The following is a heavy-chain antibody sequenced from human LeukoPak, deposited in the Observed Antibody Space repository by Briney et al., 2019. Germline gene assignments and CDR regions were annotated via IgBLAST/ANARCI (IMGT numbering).Heavy chain of an antibody. CDR2: IYYSGST. D-gene: IGHD1-26*01. CDR3: ASIVGDY. CDR1: GGSISSSSYY. J-gene: IGHJ4*02. Sequence: TSETLSLTCTVSGGSISSSSYYWGWIRQPPGKGLEWIGYIYYSGSTNYNPSLKSRVTISVDTSKNQFSLKLSSVTAADTAVYYCASIVGDYWGQGTLVTVSS. V-gene: IGHV4-61*05.